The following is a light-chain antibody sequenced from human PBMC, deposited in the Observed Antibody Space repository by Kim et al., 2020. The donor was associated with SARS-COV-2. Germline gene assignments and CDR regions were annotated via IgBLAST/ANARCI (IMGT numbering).Light chain of an antibody. CDR3: QSYDYSLSGWV. V-gene: IGLV1-40*01. CDR1: SSNIGSGDH. J-gene: IGLJ3*02. Sequence: QRVTISCTASSSNIGSGDHLQWYQQLPGTAPKLLIYGNNNRPSGVPDRFSGSRSGTSASLAITGLQAEDEADYYCQSYDYSLSGWVFGGGTQLTVL. CDR2: GNN.